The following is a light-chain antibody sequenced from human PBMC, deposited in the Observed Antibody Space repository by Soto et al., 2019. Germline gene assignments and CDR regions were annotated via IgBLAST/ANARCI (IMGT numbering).Light chain of an antibody. J-gene: IGKJ1*01. CDR2: DVS. CDR1: QSVSTW. Sequence: DVQVTQSPSTLSSSVVFRVTITCRASQSVSTWLAWYQQKPGKAPNLLIYDVSSLESGVPSRFSGSGSGTEFTLSISSLQPDDFATYYCQQYISESWTFGQGTMVDI. V-gene: IGKV1-5*01. CDR3: QQYISESWT.